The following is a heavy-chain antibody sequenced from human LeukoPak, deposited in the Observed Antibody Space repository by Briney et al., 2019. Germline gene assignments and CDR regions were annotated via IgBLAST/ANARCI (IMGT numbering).Heavy chain of an antibody. CDR1: GFTFSTYA. CDR2: ISGSGIST. V-gene: IGHV3-23*01. Sequence: AGGSLRLSCAASGFTFSTYAMSWVRQAPGKGLEWVSAISGSGISTYYADSVKGRFTISRDNSKNKLYLQMSSLRAEDTALYYCAKNMDRITMVRGVTTSPNWFDPWGQGTLVTASS. J-gene: IGHJ5*02. CDR3: AKNMDRITMVRGVTTSPNWFDP. D-gene: IGHD3-10*01.